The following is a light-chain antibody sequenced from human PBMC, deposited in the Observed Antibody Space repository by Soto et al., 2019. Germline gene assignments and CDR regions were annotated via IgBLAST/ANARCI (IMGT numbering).Light chain of an antibody. Sequence: EIVLTQSPGTLSLSPGKRATLSCRASQSVSSSYLARYQQKPGQAPRLLIYGASNRATGIPDRFSGSGSGTDFTLTLGRLEPEDCAVYYCQQDGSSQLTFAGGTKLEIK. V-gene: IGKV3-20*01. CDR1: QSVSSSY. CDR2: GAS. CDR3: QQDGSSQLT. J-gene: IGKJ4*01.